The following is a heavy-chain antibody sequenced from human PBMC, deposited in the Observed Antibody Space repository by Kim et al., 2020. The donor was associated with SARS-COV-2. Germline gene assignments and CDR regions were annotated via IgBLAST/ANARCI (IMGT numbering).Heavy chain of an antibody. D-gene: IGHD2-2*01. Sequence: GAIHYNPSPKTRVTISVDTSNNLFSLKLTSVTPADTAVYYCARLYQALDYWGQGALVTVSS. V-gene: IGHV4-59*01. J-gene: IGHJ4*02. CDR2: GAI. CDR3: ARLYQALDY.